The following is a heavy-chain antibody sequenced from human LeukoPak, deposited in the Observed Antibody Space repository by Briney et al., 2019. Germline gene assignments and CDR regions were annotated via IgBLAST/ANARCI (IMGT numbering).Heavy chain of an antibody. Sequence: GGSLRLSCAASGFIFSTYVMNWFRQAPGKGLEWVSTISVGAEYIFYADSVKGRFTISRDDSNNALYLQMHSLRAEDTALYYCASGPPFLKYFEYWGQGTLVTVSS. J-gene: IGHJ4*02. V-gene: IGHV3-23*01. D-gene: IGHD3-3*01. CDR3: ASGPPFLKYFEY. CDR2: ISVGAEYI. CDR1: GFIFSTYV.